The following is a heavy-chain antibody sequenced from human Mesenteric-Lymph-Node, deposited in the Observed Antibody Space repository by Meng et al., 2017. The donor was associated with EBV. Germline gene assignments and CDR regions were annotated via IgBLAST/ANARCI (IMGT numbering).Heavy chain of an antibody. V-gene: IGHV1-69*01. J-gene: IGHJ4*02. CDR3: TRGDGYSHY. Sequence: VQLGAGGFWVWGAGVPGEMSLQVFWAHLKQLCFKLGATGPWTRAGVDGGISPMFGTSGYAQKFKGRVTITADESTNTAYMELSSLKYEDTAVYYCTRGDGYSHYWGQGTQVTVSS. CDR2: ISPMFGTS. D-gene: IGHD5-24*01. CDR1: AHLKQLC.